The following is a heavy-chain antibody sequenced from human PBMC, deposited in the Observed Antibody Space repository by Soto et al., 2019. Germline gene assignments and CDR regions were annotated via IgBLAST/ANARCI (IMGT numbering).Heavy chain of an antibody. CDR1: EFTFSSYW. CDR2: MSGNGGST. J-gene: IGHJ3*02. Sequence: GGSLRLSCAASEFTFSSYWMSWVRQAPGKGLEWVSVMSGNGGSTYYADSVKGRFTISRDNSKNTLYLQMNSLRADDTAIYYCAKDIVVVPAALDAFDIWGQGTMVTVSS. CDR3: AKDIVVVPAALDAFDI. V-gene: IGHV3-23*01. D-gene: IGHD2-2*01.